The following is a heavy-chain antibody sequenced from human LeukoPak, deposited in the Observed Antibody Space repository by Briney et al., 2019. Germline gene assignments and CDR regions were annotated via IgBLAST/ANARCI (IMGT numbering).Heavy chain of an antibody. Sequence: GGPLRLSCAASGFTFSSYAMSWVRQAPGKGLKWVSAISGSGGSTYYADSVKGRFTISRDNSKNTLYLQMNSLRAEDTAVYYCADVVVVPAAEVAVAGFLGGNWGQGTLVTVSS. CDR3: ADVVVVPAAEVAVAGFLGGN. V-gene: IGHV3-23*01. CDR2: ISGSGGST. D-gene: IGHD2-2*01. J-gene: IGHJ4*02. CDR1: GFTFSSYA.